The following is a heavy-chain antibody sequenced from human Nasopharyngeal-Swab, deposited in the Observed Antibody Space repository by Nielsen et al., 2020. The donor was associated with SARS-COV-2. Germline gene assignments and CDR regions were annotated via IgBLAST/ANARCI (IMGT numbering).Heavy chain of an antibody. V-gene: IGHV4-39*01. CDR3: ARGARVQLVRTGWFDP. Sequence: SETLSLTCTVSGGSISSSSYYWGWIRQPPGKGLEWIGSIYYSWSTYYNPSLKSRVTISVDTSKNQFSLKLSSVTAADTAVYYCARGARVQLVRTGWFDPWGQGTLVTVSS. CDR2: IYYSWST. CDR1: GGSISSSSYY. J-gene: IGHJ5*02. D-gene: IGHD6-6*01.